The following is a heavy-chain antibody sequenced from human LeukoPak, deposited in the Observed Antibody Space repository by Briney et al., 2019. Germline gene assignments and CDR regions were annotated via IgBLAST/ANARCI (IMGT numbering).Heavy chain of an antibody. V-gene: IGHV1-69*13. CDR2: IIPIFGTA. J-gene: IGHJ6*02. CDR3: ARVYDSSGYPSVTRAYYYYYGMDV. Sequence: ASVKVSCKASGYTFTSYYMHWVRQAPGQGLEWMGGIIPIFGTANYAQKFQGRVTITADESTSTAYMELSSLRSEDTAVYYRARVYDSSGYPSVTRAYYYYYGMDVWGQGTTVTVSS. D-gene: IGHD3-22*01. CDR1: GYTFTSYY.